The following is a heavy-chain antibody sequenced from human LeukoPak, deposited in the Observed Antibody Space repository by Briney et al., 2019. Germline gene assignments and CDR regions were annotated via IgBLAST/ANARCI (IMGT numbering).Heavy chain of an antibody. J-gene: IGHJ4*02. V-gene: IGHV3-30*02. D-gene: IGHD6-13*01. CDR3: ARVPVYSSSWKGPFDY. Sequence: GGSLRLSCAASGFTFSNAWMSWVRQAPGKGLEWVAFIRYDGSNKYYADSVKGRFTISRDNSKNTLYLQMNSLRAEDTAVYYCARVPVYSSSWKGPFDYWGQGTLVTVSS. CDR1: GFTFSNAW. CDR2: IRYDGSNK.